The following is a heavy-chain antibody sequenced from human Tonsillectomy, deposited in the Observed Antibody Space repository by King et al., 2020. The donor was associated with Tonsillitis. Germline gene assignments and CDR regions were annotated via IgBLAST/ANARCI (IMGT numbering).Heavy chain of an antibody. Sequence: VQLQESGPGLVRPSETLSLTCTVSGGSISSYYWSWIRQPPGKGLEWIGYIYYSGNTNYNPSLKSRVTISVDTSKNHFSLRLTSVTAADTAVYYCARRRYGTNSYDYWGQGTLVTVSS. V-gene: IGHV4-59*08. CDR2: IYYSGNT. CDR1: GGSISSYY. J-gene: IGHJ4*02. CDR3: ARRRYGTNSYDY. D-gene: IGHD4-23*01.